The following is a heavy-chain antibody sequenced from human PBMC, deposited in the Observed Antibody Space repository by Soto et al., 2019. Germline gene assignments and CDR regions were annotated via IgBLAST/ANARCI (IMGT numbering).Heavy chain of an antibody. Sequence: LKISCKGSGYSFTSYWIGWVRQMPGKGLEWMGIIYPGDSDTRYSPSFQGQVTISADKSISTAYLQWSSLKASDTAMYYCARPWCSGTSCYRGVDYGMDVWGQGTTVTVSS. CDR2: IYPGDSDT. CDR1: GYSFTSYW. V-gene: IGHV5-51*01. CDR3: ARPWCSGTSCYRGVDYGMDV. J-gene: IGHJ6*02. D-gene: IGHD2-2*02.